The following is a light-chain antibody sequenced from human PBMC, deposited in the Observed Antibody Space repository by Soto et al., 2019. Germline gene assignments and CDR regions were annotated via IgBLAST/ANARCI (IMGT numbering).Light chain of an antibody. CDR3: CSYAGTITFFV. Sequence: QSALTQPASVSGSPGQSITISCTGTNSDVGSYNLVSWYQQHPGKAPKLMIYEGSKRPSGVSNRFSGSRSGNTASLTISRLQDEDEDDYYCCSYAGTITFFVFGTGTKLTV. J-gene: IGLJ1*01. V-gene: IGLV2-23*01. CDR2: EGS. CDR1: NSDVGSYNL.